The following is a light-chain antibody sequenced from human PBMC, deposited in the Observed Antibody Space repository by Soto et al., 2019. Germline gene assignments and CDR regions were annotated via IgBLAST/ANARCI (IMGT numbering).Light chain of an antibody. V-gene: IGLV2-14*01. Sequence: QSVLTQPASVSGSPGQSVTISCTGTSSDVGAYNYVSWYQQHPGKAPKLMIYEVNNRPSGVSNRFSGSKSGNTASLTISGLQAEDEADYYCNSYTGSSTRFVFGTGTKLTVL. J-gene: IGLJ1*01. CDR3: NSYTGSSTRFV. CDR2: EVN. CDR1: SSDVGAYNY.